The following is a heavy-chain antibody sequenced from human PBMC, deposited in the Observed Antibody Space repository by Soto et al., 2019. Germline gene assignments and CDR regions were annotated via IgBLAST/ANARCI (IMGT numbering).Heavy chain of an antibody. V-gene: IGHV5-51*01. CDR1: GYSFSTYW. J-gene: IGHJ6*02. CDR2: IYPGDSDT. CDR3: ARRWCSSTSCYDRNYGMDV. Sequence: GESLKISCKGSGYSFSTYWIGWVRQMPGKGLEWMGIIYPGDSDTRYSASFQGQVTISADKSISTAYLQWSSLKASDTAMYYCARRWCSSTSCYDRNYGMDVWGQGTTVTVSS. D-gene: IGHD2-2*01.